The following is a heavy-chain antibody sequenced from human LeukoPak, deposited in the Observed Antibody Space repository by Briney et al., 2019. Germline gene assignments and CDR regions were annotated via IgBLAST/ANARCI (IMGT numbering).Heavy chain of an antibody. D-gene: IGHD3-10*01. J-gene: IGHJ4*02. CDR2: IIPIFGTA. Sequence: SVKVSCKASGGTFSSYAIRWVRPAPGQGLAWMGGIIPIFGTANYAQKFQGRVTITTDESTSTAYMELSSLRSEDTAVYYCARSGSGSYYSSPPFDYWGQGTLVTVSS. CDR3: ARSGSGSYYSSPPFDY. V-gene: IGHV1-69*05. CDR1: GGTFSSYA.